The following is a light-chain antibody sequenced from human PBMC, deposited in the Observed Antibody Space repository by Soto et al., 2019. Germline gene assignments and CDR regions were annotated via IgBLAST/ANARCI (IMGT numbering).Light chain of an antibody. V-gene: IGLV2-8*01. CDR1: SSDVGGYNY. CDR3: SSYAGSNSYV. J-gene: IGLJ1*01. CDR2: EVS. Sequence: QSALTQPASVSGSPGQSITISCTGTSSDVGGYNYVSWYQQHPGKAPKLMIYEVSKRPSGVPDRFSGSKSGNTASLTVSGLQAEDEAYYYCSSYAGSNSYVFGTGTKLTVL.